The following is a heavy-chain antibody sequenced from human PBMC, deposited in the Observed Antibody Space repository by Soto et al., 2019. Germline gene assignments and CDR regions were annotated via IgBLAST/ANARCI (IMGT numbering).Heavy chain of an antibody. CDR1: GGTFSSYA. CDR3: ARARVVTAIHYYFDY. Sequence: AASVKVSCKASGGTFSSYAISWVRQAPGQGLEWMGGIIPIFGTANYAQKFQGRVTITADESTSTAYMELSSLRSEDTAVYYCARARVVTAIHYYFDYWGQGTLVTVS. J-gene: IGHJ4*02. D-gene: IGHD2-21*02. V-gene: IGHV1-69*13. CDR2: IIPIFGTA.